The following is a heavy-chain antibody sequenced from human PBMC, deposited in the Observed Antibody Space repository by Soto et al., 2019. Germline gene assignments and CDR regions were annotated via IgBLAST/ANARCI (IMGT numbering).Heavy chain of an antibody. Sequence: GGSLRLSCAASGFTFSSYDMHWVRQATGKGLEWVSAIGTAGDTYYPGSVKGRFTISRENAKNSLYLQMNSLRAEDTAVYYCARVRYDILTGNAFDIWGQGTMVTVSS. CDR3: ARVRYDILTGNAFDI. V-gene: IGHV3-13*01. CDR1: GFTFSSYD. J-gene: IGHJ3*02. CDR2: IGTAGDT. D-gene: IGHD3-9*01.